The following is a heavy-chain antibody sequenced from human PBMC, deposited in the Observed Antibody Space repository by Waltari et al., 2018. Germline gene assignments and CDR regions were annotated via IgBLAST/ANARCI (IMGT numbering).Heavy chain of an antibody. D-gene: IGHD3-16*02. CDR2: IDSDGSPT. CDR1: GFTFSTYW. V-gene: IGHV3-74*01. CDR3: ARAGSYRFDY. J-gene: IGHJ4*02. Sequence: EVQLVESGGGLVQPGGSLRLSCAASGFTFSTYWMHWVRQAPGKGLVWVSRIDSDGSPTNYADSVKGRFTSARDNAKNTLYLQMNNLGAEDTAVYYCARAGSYRFDYWGQGTLVTVSS.